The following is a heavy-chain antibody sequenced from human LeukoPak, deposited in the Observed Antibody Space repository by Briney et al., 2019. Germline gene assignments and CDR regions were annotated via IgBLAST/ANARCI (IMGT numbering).Heavy chain of an antibody. J-gene: IGHJ4*02. CDR2: ISSSSYYI. Sequence: GGSQRLSCAASGFTFSSYTMNWVRQAPGKGLEWVSSISSSSYYIYYADSVKGRFTISRDNAKNSVYLQMNSLRDEDTAVYYCVRVGDYYDSGGYQGFDYWGQGTLVTVSS. V-gene: IGHV3-21*01. CDR3: VRVGDYYDSGGYQGFDY. D-gene: IGHD3-22*01. CDR1: GFTFSSYT.